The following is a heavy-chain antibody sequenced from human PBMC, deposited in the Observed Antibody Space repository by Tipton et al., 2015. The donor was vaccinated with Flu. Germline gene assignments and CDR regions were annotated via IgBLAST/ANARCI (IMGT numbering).Heavy chain of an antibody. D-gene: IGHD3-22*01. CDR2: IYSSGTT. V-gene: IGHV4-4*07. J-gene: IGHJ5*02. CDR3: ARCRSGYCDWFDP. Sequence: LRLSCSVSGGSMNSYYWSWIRQPAGKGLECIGRIYSSGTTYHTPSLKSRVTMSIDTSKNQFSLKMTSVTAADTAVYYCARCRSGYCDWFDPWGQGTLVTVSS. CDR1: GGSMNSYY.